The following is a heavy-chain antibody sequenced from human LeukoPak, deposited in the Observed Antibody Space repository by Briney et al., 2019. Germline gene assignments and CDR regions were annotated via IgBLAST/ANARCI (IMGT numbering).Heavy chain of an antibody. Sequence: GGSLRPSCAASEFTFSNYFLHWVRQPPGKGLEWVAAISNDGGNKYHADSVKGRFTISRDNSKNMLYLQMDSLTVEDTAVYYCARESSLRDFGFDCWGQGALVTVSS. CDR1: EFTFSNYF. CDR3: ARESSLRDFGFDC. CDR2: ISNDGGNK. V-gene: IGHV3-30-3*01. D-gene: IGHD3-10*01. J-gene: IGHJ4*02.